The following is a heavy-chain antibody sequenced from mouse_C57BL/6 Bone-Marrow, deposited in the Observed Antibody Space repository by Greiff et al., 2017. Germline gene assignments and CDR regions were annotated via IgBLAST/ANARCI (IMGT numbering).Heavy chain of an antibody. Sequence: DVKLVESGPELVKPGASVKMSCKASGYTFTDYNMHWVKQSHGKSLEWIGYINPNNGGTSYNQKFKGKATLTVNKSSSTAYMELRSLTSEDSAVYYCAREDYGRYWYFDVWGTGTTVTVSS. D-gene: IGHD1-1*01. V-gene: IGHV1-22*01. CDR1: GYTFTDYN. CDR2: INPNNGGT. CDR3: AREDYGRYWYFDV. J-gene: IGHJ1*03.